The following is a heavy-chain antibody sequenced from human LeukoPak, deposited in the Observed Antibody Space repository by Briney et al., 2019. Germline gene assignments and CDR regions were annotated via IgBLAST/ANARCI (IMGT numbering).Heavy chain of an antibody. CDR1: GRSFSGYY. CDR2: IIHSGVT. J-gene: IGHJ4*02. V-gene: IGHV4-34*01. CDR3: ARGPVYGSGSYLPDY. Sequence: PSETLSLTCAVHGRSFSGYYWTWVRQPPGKGLEWIGEIIHSGVTNYNPSLKSRLTISLSPSKSQFSLKLTSVTAADTALYYCARGPVYGSGSYLPDYWGQGTLVTVSS. D-gene: IGHD3-10*01.